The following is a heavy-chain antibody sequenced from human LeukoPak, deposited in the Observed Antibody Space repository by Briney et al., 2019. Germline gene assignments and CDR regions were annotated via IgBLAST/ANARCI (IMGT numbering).Heavy chain of an antibody. CDR3: ARLEMASGYDY. D-gene: IGHD5-24*01. J-gene: IGHJ4*02. CDR1: GFTFSSYE. CDR2: ISSSGSTI. V-gene: IGHV3-48*03. Sequence: GGSLRLSCAASGFTFSSYEMNWVRQAPGKGLEWVSYISSSGSTIYYADSVKGRFTISRDNAKNSLYLQMNSLRAEDTAVYYCARLEMASGYDYWGQGTLVTVSS.